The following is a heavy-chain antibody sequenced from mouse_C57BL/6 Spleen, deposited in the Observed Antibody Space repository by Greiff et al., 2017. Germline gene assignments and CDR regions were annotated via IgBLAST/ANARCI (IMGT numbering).Heavy chain of an antibody. V-gene: IGHV1-82*01. CDR2: IYPGDGDT. CDR1: GYAFSSSW. CDR3: ANSFDY. Sequence: QVQLQQSGPELVKPGASVKISCKASGYAFSSSWMNWVKQRPGKGLEWIGRIYPGDGDTNYNGKLKGKATLTADKSSSTAYMQLSSLTSEDSAVYFCANSFDYWGQGTTLTVSS. J-gene: IGHJ2*01.